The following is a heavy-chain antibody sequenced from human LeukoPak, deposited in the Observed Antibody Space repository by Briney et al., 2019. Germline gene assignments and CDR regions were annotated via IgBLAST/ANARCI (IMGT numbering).Heavy chain of an antibody. CDR3: ARGGRSKNAFDI. V-gene: IGHV4-59*01. Sequence: SETLSLTCTVSGGSISSYYWSWIRQPPGKGLEWIGYIYYSGSTNYNPSLKSRVTISVDTSKNQFSLKLSSVTAADTAVYYCARGGRSKNAFDIWGQGTMVTVSS. CDR1: GGSISSYY. J-gene: IGHJ3*02. D-gene: IGHD1-26*01. CDR2: IYYSGST.